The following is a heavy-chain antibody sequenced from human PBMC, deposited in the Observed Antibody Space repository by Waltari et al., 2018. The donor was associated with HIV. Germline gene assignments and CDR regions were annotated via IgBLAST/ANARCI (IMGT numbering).Heavy chain of an antibody. V-gene: IGHV4-31*03. Sequence: QVQLQESGPGLVKPSQTLSLTCTVSGGSISSGGYYWSWIRPHPGKGLEWIGYIYYSGSTYYNPSLKSRVTISVDTSKNQFSLKLSSVTAADTAVYYCAREGDTAMARAGWFDPWGQGTLVTVSS. CDR3: AREGDTAMARAGWFDP. J-gene: IGHJ5*02. CDR1: GGSISSGGYY. CDR2: IYYSGST. D-gene: IGHD5-18*01.